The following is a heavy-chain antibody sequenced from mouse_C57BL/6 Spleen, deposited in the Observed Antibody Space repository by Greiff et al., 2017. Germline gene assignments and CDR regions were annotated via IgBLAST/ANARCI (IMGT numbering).Heavy chain of an antibody. V-gene: IGHV5-12*01. J-gene: IGHJ4*01. CDR2: ISNGGGST. CDR1: GFTFSDYY. CDR3: ARVMDY. Sequence: EVHLVESGGGLVQPGGSLKLSCAASGFTFSDYYMYWVRQTPEKRLEWVAYISNGGGSTYYPDTVKGRFTISRDNAKNTLYLQMSRLKSEDTAMYYCARVMDYWGQGTSVTVSS.